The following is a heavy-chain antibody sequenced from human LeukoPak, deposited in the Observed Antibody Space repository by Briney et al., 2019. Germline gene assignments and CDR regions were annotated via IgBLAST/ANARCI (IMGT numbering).Heavy chain of an antibody. J-gene: IGHJ4*02. CDR3: ANPRYDSSGYYYVD. D-gene: IGHD3-22*01. Sequence: ASVKVSCKVSGYTLTELSMHWVRQAPGKGLEWMGGFDPEDGETIYAQKFQGRVTMTEDTSTDTAYVELSSLRSEDTAVYYCANPRYDSSGYYYVDWGQGTLVTVSS. V-gene: IGHV1-24*01. CDR1: GYTLTELS. CDR2: FDPEDGET.